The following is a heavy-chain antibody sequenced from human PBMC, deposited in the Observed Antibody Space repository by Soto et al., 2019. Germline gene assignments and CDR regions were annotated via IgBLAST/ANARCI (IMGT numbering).Heavy chain of an antibody. D-gene: IGHD3-16*01. V-gene: IGHV3-33*01. Sequence: VGSLRLSCAASGFKFRNYAIHLVRQAPGKGLEWLAVIWFDGSKEYYADSVKGRFTISRDNSKNTVFLHMNSLTADDSGVFYCARAHSMMILDRFDPWGPGTLVTVSS. J-gene: IGHJ5*02. CDR1: GFKFRNYA. CDR2: IWFDGSKE. CDR3: ARAHSMMILDRFDP.